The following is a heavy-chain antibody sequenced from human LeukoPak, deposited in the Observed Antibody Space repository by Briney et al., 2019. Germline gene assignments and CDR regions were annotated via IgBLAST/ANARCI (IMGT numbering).Heavy chain of an antibody. Sequence: GGSLRLSCAASGFTFSSYWMSWVRQAPGKGLEWVADIKQDGSEKYYVDSVKGRFTISRDNAKNSLYLQMNSLRAEDTAVYYCARDTTSIRGACGYWGQGTLVTVSS. V-gene: IGHV3-7*03. CDR3: ARDTTSIRGACGY. CDR1: GFTFSSYW. CDR2: IKQDGSEK. J-gene: IGHJ4*02. D-gene: IGHD2/OR15-2a*01.